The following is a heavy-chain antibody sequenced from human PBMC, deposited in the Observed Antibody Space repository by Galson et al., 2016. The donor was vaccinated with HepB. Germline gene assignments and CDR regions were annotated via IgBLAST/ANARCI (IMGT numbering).Heavy chain of an antibody. Sequence: ETLSLTCTVSGGSVISDNYYWSWIRQPPGKGLEWIGFIQYSGNTNCNPSLRGRVTISIDTSKNQFSLKVNSVTVADTAVYYCARDQNGSYLAYWGLGALVAVSS. D-gene: IGHD1-26*01. CDR2: IQYSGNT. CDR3: ARDQNGSYLAY. V-gene: IGHV4-61*01. CDR1: GGSVISDNYY. J-gene: IGHJ4*02.